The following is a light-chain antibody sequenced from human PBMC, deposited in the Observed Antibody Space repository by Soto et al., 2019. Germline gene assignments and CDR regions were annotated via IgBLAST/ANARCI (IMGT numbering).Light chain of an antibody. CDR2: EVS. J-gene: IGLJ2*01. V-gene: IGLV2-14*01. Sequence: QSVLTQPASVSGSPGQSITISCTGTSSDVGGYNYVSWYQQHPGKAPKLMIYEVSNRPSGVSNRFSGSKSGNTASLTISGLQAEDEADYYCSSYTSSSIPYVVFGGGTQLTVL. CDR1: SSDVGGYNY. CDR3: SSYTSSSIPYVV.